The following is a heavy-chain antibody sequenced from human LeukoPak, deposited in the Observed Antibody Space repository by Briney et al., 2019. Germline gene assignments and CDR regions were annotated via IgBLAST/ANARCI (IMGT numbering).Heavy chain of an antibody. V-gene: IGHV1-2*04. CDR2: INPNSGGT. D-gene: IGHD3-22*01. CDR1: GYTFTGYY. CDR3: ARGSGMYYYDSSGPSWGGDYYYYGMDV. Sequence: ASVKVSCKASGYTFTGYYMHWVRQAPGQGLEWMGWINPNSGGTNYAQKFQGWVTMTRDTSISTAYMELSRLRSDDTAVYYCARGSGMYYYDSSGPSWGGDYYYYGMDVWGQGTTVTVSS. J-gene: IGHJ6*02.